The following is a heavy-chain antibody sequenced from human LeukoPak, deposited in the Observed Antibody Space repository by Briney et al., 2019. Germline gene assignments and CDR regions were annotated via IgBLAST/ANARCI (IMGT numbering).Heavy chain of an antibody. V-gene: IGHV1-2*02. CDR2: ISPNNGAT. CDR3: GRSGSHYSWFDP. Sequence: ASVKVSCKASGNTFTGDYMHWVRQAPGQGLEWMGWISPNNGATNYAQKFQGRVTMTRDTSISTAYMELSRLRSDDTAVYYCGRSGSHYSWFDPWGQGTLVTVSS. CDR1: GNTFTGDY. D-gene: IGHD1-26*01. J-gene: IGHJ5*02.